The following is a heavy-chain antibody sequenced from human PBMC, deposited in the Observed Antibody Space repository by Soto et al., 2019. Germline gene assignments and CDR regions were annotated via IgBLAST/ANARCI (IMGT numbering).Heavy chain of an antibody. J-gene: IGHJ6*04. CDR3: ARERSAHFFDSSCYYWLSYYCMGV. CDR1: GFTFSSYD. CDR2: IGTAGDT. D-gene: IGHD3-22*01. V-gene: IGHV3-13*01. Sequence: GGSLRLSCAASGFTFSSYDMHWVRQATGKGLEWVSAIGTAGDTYYPGSVRGRFTISRENAKNSLYLQMNSRRAGDTAVYYCARERSAHFFDSSCYYWLSYYCMGVHRKQPTFT.